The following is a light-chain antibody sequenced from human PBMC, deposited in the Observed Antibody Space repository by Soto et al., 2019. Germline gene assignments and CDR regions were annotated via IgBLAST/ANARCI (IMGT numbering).Light chain of an antibody. V-gene: IGLV1-40*01. CDR1: SSNIGAGYD. CDR3: QSYDSSLSVV. J-gene: IGLJ2*01. CDR2: GNS. Sequence: QSVLTQPPSVSGAHGQRVTISCTGASSNIGAGYDVHWYQQLPGTAPKLLIYGNSNRPSGVPDRFSGSKSGTSASLAITGLQAEDEADYYCQSYDSSLSVVFGGGTKLTVL.